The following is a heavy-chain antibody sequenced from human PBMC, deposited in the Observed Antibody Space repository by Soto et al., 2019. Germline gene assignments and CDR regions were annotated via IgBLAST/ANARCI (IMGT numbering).Heavy chain of an antibody. Sequence: QVQLVQSGAEVKKPGASVKVSCKASGYTFTSYYLHWVRQAPGQGLEWMGIINPSGGSPDYAQKFQGRVTMSRDTSTSTVYMELSILSSEDTAVYYCAREGAATMLGVVSGFQEAFDIWGQGTMVTVSS. CDR2: INPSGGSP. D-gene: IGHD3-3*01. CDR1: GYTFTSYY. CDR3: AREGAATMLGVVSGFQEAFDI. J-gene: IGHJ3*02. V-gene: IGHV1-46*03.